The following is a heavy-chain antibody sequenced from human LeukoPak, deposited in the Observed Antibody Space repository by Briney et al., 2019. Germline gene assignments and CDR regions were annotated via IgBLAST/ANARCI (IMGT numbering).Heavy chain of an antibody. V-gene: IGHV4-59*01. Sequence: SETLSLTCTVSGGSISSYYWSWIRQPSGKGLEWIGYIYYSGSTNYNPSLKSRVTISVDTSKSQFSLKLSSVTAADTAVYYCAESRYYDSSGYYWSPPNWFDPWGQGTLVTVSS. CDR3: AESRYYDSSGYYWSPPNWFDP. D-gene: IGHD3-22*01. CDR1: GGSISSYY. J-gene: IGHJ5*02. CDR2: IYYSGST.